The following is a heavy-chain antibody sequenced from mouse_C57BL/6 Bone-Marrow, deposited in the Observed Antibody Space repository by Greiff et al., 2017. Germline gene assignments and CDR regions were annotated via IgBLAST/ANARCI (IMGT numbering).Heavy chain of an antibody. D-gene: IGHD1-1*01. CDR1: GFTFSDYG. J-gene: IGHJ4*01. CDR3: ARRGTVVAFYAMDY. V-gene: IGHV5-17*01. Sequence: EVQLQQSGGGLVKPGGSLKLSCAASGFTFSDYGMHWVRQAPEKGLEWVAYISSGSSTIYYADTVKGRFTISRDNAKNTLFLQMTSLRSEDTAMXYCARRGTVVAFYAMDYWGQGTSVTVSS. CDR2: ISSGSSTI.